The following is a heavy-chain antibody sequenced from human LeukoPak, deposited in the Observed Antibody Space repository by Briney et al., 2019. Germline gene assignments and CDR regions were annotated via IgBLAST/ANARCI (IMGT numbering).Heavy chain of an antibody. J-gene: IGHJ4*02. Sequence: GGSLRLSCVASGFTFSSYWMSWVRQTPGKGLEWVANIKEDGSEKYYVDSVKGRFTISRDNAKNSLYLEMSNLRAEDTAVYYCARDSSRNDYWGQGTLVTVSS. V-gene: IGHV3-7*01. CDR2: IKEDGSEK. CDR3: ARDSSRNDY. CDR1: GFTFSSYW. D-gene: IGHD6-19*01.